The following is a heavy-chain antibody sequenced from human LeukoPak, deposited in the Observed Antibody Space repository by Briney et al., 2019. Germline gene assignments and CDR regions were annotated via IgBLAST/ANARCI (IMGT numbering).Heavy chain of an antibody. CDR1: GFTFSSYG. D-gene: IGHD1-7*01. Sequence: GGSLRLSCAASGFTFSSYGMHWVRQAPGKGLEWVAFIRYDGSNKYYADTVKGRFTISRDNAKNTLYLQMNSLRAEDTAVYYCTRGGTTLDYWGQGTLVTVSS. J-gene: IGHJ4*02. V-gene: IGHV3-30*02. CDR2: IRYDGSNK. CDR3: TRGGTTLDY.